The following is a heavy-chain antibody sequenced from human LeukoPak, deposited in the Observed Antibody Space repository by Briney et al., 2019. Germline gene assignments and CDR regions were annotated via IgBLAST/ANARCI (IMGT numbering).Heavy chain of an antibody. D-gene: IGHD2-2*01. V-gene: IGHV4-31*03. Sequence: SETLSLTCTVSGGSISSGGYYWSWIRQHPGKGLEWIGYIYYSGSTYYNPSLKSRVTISVDTSKNQFSLKLSSVTAADTAVYYCARSNCSSTSCWRGYFDYWGQGTLVTVSS. CDR3: ARSNCSSTSCWRGYFDY. CDR1: GGSISSGGYY. J-gene: IGHJ4*02. CDR2: IYYSGST.